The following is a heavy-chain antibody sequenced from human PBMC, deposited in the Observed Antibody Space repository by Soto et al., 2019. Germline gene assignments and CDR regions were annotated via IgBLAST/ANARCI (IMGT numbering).Heavy chain of an antibody. CDR3: ARAVSDILTGYYGDHFDD. D-gene: IGHD3-9*01. CDR1: GGSISSYY. CDR2: IYYRGST. J-gene: IGHJ4*02. V-gene: IGHV4-59*01. Sequence: SETLSLTCTVAGGSISSYYWSWIRQPPGEGMEWIGYIYYRGSTNYHPSLKSRVTISADTSKNQFSLKLSSVAAADTAVYYCARAVSDILTGYYGDHFDDWGQGTLVTVSS.